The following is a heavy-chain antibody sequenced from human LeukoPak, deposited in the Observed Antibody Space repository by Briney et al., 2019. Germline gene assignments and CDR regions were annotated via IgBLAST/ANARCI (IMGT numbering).Heavy chain of an antibody. CDR3: ARDRGSSPDYFDF. D-gene: IGHD6-6*01. CDR1: GGSISSYY. CDR2: IYYSGIT. V-gene: IGHV4-59*01. Sequence: ASETLSLTCTVSGGSISSYYWSWIRQPPGKGLEWIGYIYYSGITHYYPSLKSRVTISLDMSKNQFSLKLSSVTAADTAVYYCARDRGSSPDYFDFWGQGTLVTVSS. J-gene: IGHJ4*02.